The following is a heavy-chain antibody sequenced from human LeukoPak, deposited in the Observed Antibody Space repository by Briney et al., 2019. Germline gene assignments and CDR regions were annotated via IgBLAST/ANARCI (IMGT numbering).Heavy chain of an antibody. Sequence: PGGSLRLSCAASGFTLSHAWMTWVRQAPGKGLEWVGRIKSKTDAGTTDYAAPVKGRFTISRDDSADTLYLQMDSLKSEDTAVYYWTTGDSGYQFDYWGQGTLVTVSS. J-gene: IGHJ4*02. CDR2: IKSKTDAGTT. CDR3: TTGDSGYQFDY. V-gene: IGHV3-15*01. CDR1: GFTLSHAW. D-gene: IGHD5-12*01.